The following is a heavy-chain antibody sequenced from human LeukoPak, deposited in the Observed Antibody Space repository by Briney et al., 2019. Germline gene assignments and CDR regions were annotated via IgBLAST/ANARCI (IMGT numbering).Heavy chain of an antibody. Sequence: ASVKVSCKASGYTFTSYDTNWVRQATGQGLEWMGWMNPNSGNTGYAQKFQGRLTMTTDTSTSTAYMELRNLRSDDTAVYFCARDYDGTRPYYFDFWGQGTLVTVSS. V-gene: IGHV1-8*01. CDR1: GYTFTSYD. D-gene: IGHD3-3*01. J-gene: IGHJ4*02. CDR2: MNPNSGNT. CDR3: ARDYDGTRPYYFDF.